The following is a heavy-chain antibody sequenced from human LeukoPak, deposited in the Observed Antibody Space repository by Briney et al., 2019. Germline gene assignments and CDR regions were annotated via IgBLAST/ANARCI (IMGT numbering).Heavy chain of an antibody. CDR3: ARQGSYYYDSSRTTDAFDI. J-gene: IGHJ3*02. CDR2: IYHSGST. D-gene: IGHD3-22*01. CDR1: GYSISSGYY. Sequence: PSETLSLTCAVSGYSISSGYYWGWIRQPPGKGLEWIGSIYHSGSTYYNPSLKSRVTISVDTSKNQFSLKLSSVTAADTAVYYCARQGSYYYDSSRTTDAFDIWGQGTMVTVSS. V-gene: IGHV4-38-2*01.